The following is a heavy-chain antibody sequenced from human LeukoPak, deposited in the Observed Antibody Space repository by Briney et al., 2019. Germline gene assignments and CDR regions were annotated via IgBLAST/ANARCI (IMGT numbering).Heavy chain of an antibody. J-gene: IGHJ5*02. Sequence: PGRSLRLSCAASGFTFSSYGMHWARQAPGKGLEWVAVIWYDGSNKYYADSVKGRFTISRDNSKNTLYLQMNSLRAEDTAVYYCARGRFMVRGGAWGQGTMVTVSS. CDR2: IWYDGSNK. CDR3: ARGRFMVRGGA. CDR1: GFTFSSYG. V-gene: IGHV3-33*01. D-gene: IGHD3-10*01.